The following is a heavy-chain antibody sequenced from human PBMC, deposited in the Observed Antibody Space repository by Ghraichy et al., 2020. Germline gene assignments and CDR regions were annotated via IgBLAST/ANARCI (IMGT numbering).Heavy chain of an antibody. CDR2: ISSSSSYI. V-gene: IGHV3-21*01. Sequence: GSLNISCVASGFTFSSYSMNWVRQAPGKGLEWVSSISSSSSYIYYADSVKGRFTISRDNAKNSLYLQMNSLRAEDTAVYYCARDGGYKPLYYYYYGMDVWGQGTTVTVSS. J-gene: IGHJ6*02. D-gene: IGHD5-24*01. CDR3: ARDGGYKPLYYYYYGMDV. CDR1: GFTFSSYS.